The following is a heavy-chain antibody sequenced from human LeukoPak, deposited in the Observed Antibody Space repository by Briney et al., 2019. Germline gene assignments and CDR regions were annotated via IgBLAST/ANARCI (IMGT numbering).Heavy chain of an antibody. CDR2: INPSSTYI. V-gene: IGHV3-21*06. CDR1: EFTFSDYN. CDR3: ARDKDRTSAGKCYLLDD. D-gene: IGHD2-15*01. Sequence: GGSLRLSCVASEFTFSDYNKNWVRQAPGKGLEWLSSINPSSTYINYADSVKGRFTISRDNAKNSVYLQMSSLRAEDTAVYYCARDKDRTSAGKCYLLDDWGQGTLVTVSS. J-gene: IGHJ4*02.